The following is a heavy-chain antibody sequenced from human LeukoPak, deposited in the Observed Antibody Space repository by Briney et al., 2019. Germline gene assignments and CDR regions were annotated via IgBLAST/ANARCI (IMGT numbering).Heavy chain of an antibody. Sequence: GGSLRLSCAASGFTFSSYNMNWVRQTPGQGLEWVSSITSGSSHIYYADSVKGRFTISRDNAKNSLYLQMNSLRAEDTAVYYCARESLDFEYYFDYWGQGTLVTVSS. CDR1: GFTFSSYN. CDR3: ARESLDFEYYFDY. D-gene: IGHD3-9*01. J-gene: IGHJ4*02. V-gene: IGHV3-21*01. CDR2: ITSGSSHI.